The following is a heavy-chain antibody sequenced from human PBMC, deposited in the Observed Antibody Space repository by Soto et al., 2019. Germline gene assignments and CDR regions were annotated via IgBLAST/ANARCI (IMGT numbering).Heavy chain of an antibody. CDR2: INTSGSS. D-gene: IGHD3-22*01. Sequence: SETLSLTCIVSGGSLSSNYWSWVRRPAGKGLEWIGRINTSGSSSYNPSLKSRVTMSVDTSKNQFSLNLNSVTAADTAVYYCATAPETFSPAGYYVNWFDPWGHGTLVTVSS. CDR3: ATAPETFSPAGYYVNWFDP. J-gene: IGHJ5*02. CDR1: GGSLSSNY. V-gene: IGHV4-4*07.